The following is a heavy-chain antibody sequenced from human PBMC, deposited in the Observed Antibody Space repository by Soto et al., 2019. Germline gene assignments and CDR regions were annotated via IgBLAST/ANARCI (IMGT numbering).Heavy chain of an antibody. Sequence: QVPLVQSGAEVKRPGASVRVSCKASGYTFTSYDINWVRQATGPGLEWLGWMNPNSGNTGYAQKFQGRITLTRSTSTSTAYMELTSLRSEDTAVYYCARGINWGQGTMVTVSS. V-gene: IGHV1-8*01. CDR2: MNPNSGNT. CDR3: ARGIN. J-gene: IGHJ3*01. CDR1: GYTFTSYD.